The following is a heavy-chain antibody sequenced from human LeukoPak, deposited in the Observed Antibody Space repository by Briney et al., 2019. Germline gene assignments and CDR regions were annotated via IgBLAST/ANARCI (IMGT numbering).Heavy chain of an antibody. CDR1: GFTFSSYS. Sequence: PGGSLRLSCAASGFTFSSYSMSWVRQAPGKGLEWVSSISSSSSYIYHADSVKGRFTISRDNAKNSLYLQMNSLRAEDTAVYYCARDGITIFGVVIIDYYYGMDVWGQGTTVTVSS. J-gene: IGHJ6*02. V-gene: IGHV3-21*01. CDR3: ARDGITIFGVVIIDYYYGMDV. CDR2: ISSSSSYI. D-gene: IGHD3-3*01.